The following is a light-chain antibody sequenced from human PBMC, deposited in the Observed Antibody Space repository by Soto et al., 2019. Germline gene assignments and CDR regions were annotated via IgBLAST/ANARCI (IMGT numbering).Light chain of an antibody. V-gene: IGLV2-14*01. CDR2: QVS. J-gene: IGLJ3*02. CDR1: SIDVGGNNY. CDR3: SSYTSRNTRV. Sequence: QSALTQPASVSGSLDHWIPIPGPGTSIDVGGNNYVSCYQHHPGKAPKLLIYQVSNRPSGVSNRFSGSKSGNTASLTISGLQAEDEADYYCSSYTSRNTRVFGGGTKLTVL.